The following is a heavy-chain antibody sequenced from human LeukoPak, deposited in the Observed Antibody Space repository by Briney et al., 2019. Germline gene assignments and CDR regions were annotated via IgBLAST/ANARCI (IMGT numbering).Heavy chain of an antibody. J-gene: IGHJ4*02. V-gene: IGHV1-18*01. Sequence: ASVKVSCKASGYTFTSYGISWVRQAPGQGLEWMGWISAYNGNTNYAQKFQGRVTMTRDTSISTAYMELSRLRSDDTAVYYCARIQSRFDYWGQGTLVTVSS. CDR3: ARIQSRFDY. CDR1: GYTFTSYG. CDR2: ISAYNGNT.